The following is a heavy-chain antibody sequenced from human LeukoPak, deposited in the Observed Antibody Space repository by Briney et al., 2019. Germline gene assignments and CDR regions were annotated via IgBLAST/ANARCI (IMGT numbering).Heavy chain of an antibody. Sequence: PSETLSLTSTVSGGSISSYYWSWIRQPPGKGLEWIGYIYYSGSTNYNPSLKSRVTISVDTSKNQFSLKLSSVTAADTAVYYCARDLYVGSGWYYFDYWGQGTLVTVSS. D-gene: IGHD6-19*01. CDR1: GGSISSYY. CDR2: IYYSGST. J-gene: IGHJ4*02. CDR3: ARDLYVGSGWYYFDY. V-gene: IGHV4-59*01.